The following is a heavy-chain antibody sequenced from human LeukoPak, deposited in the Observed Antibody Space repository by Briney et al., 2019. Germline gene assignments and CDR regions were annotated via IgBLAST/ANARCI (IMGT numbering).Heavy chain of an antibody. CDR2: INPSGGST. CDR1: GGTFTSYY. D-gene: IGHD3-22*01. J-gene: IGHJ4*02. V-gene: IGHV1-46*01. Sequence: GASVKVSCKASGGTFTSYYMHWVRQAPGQGLEWMGIINPSGGSTSYAQKFQGRVTMTRDTSTSTVYMELSSLRSEDTAVYYCAREWGLESSGYYYAYWGQGTLVTVSS. CDR3: AREWGLESSGYYYAY.